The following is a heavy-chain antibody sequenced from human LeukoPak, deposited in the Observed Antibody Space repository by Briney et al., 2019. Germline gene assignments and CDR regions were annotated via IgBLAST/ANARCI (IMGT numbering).Heavy chain of an antibody. CDR3: AKGGGYEAQYYYYYLDV. V-gene: IGHV3-30*02. D-gene: IGHD5-12*01. CDR2: IRYDGSNK. Sequence: SGGSLRLSCAASGFTFSSYGMHGVRQAPGKGLEGVAFIRYDGSNKYYADSVKGRFTISRDNSKNTLYLQMKSLRAEDTAVYYCAKGGGYEAQYYYYYLDVWGKGTTVTISS. CDR1: GFTFSSYG. J-gene: IGHJ6*03.